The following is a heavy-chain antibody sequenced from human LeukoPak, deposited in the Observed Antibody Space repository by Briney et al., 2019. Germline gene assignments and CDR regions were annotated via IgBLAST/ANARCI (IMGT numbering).Heavy chain of an antibody. CDR2: ISWNSGSI. CDR3: AKDRVDIVATVPDY. V-gene: IGHV3-9*01. Sequence: GGSLRLSCAASGFTFDDYAMHWVRQAPGKGLEWVSGISWNSGSIGYADSVKGRFTISRDNSKNTLYLQMNSLRAEDTAVYYCAKDRVDIVATVPDYWGQGTLVTVSS. CDR1: GFTFDDYA. J-gene: IGHJ4*02. D-gene: IGHD5-12*01.